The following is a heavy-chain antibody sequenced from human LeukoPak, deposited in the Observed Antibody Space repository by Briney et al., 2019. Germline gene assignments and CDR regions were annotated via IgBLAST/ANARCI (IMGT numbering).Heavy chain of an antibody. CDR3: TRDRSRAEDD. D-gene: IGHD1-14*01. CDR2: INQGGSDK. CDR1: GFTFSGHW. V-gene: IGHV3-7*01. J-gene: IGHJ4*02. Sequence: GSLRLSCAASGFTFSGHWMSWVRQAPGEGLEWVANINQGGSDKYYVDSVKGRFTISGDNANNLLYLQMNSLRGEDTAVYYCTRDRSRAEDDWGQGTLVTVSS.